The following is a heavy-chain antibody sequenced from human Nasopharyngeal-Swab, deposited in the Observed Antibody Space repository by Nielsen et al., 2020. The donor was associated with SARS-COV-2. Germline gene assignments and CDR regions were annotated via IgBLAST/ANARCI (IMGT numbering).Heavy chain of an antibody. CDR1: GGSISSGGYY. V-gene: IGHV4-31*03. Sequence: SETLSLTCTVSGGSISSGGYYWSWIRQHPGKGLEWIGCIYYSGSTYYNPSLKSRVTISVDTSKNQFSLKLSSVTAADTAVYYCARAMIVVVINAFDIWGQGTRVTVSS. J-gene: IGHJ3*02. D-gene: IGHD3-22*01. CDR3: ARAMIVVVINAFDI. CDR2: IYYSGST.